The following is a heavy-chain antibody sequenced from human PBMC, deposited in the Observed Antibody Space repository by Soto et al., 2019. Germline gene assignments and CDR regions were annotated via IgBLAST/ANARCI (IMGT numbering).Heavy chain of an antibody. CDR1: GFTFSAFS. Sequence: EVRLVESGGGLVKPGGSLRLSCAASGFTFSAFSMNWVRQAPGKGLEWLTSINEDSTYIYYGDSVRGRSTISRDNAKESLYLQIDSLGAEDTAVYYCVGDFGRYFRSGYMDVWGDGATVIVS. V-gene: IGHV3-21*02. D-gene: IGHD3-9*01. CDR3: VGDFGRYFRSGYMDV. CDR2: INEDSTYI. J-gene: IGHJ6*03.